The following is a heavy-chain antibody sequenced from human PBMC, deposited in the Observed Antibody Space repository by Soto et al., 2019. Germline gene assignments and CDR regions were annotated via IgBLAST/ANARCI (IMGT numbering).Heavy chain of an antibody. J-gene: IGHJ4*02. D-gene: IGHD5-18*01. CDR3: ARDQAMAQFDY. CDR2: INAYNGNT. CDR1: GYTFTNYG. Sequence: QVQLVQSGAEVKKPGASVKVSCKASGYTFTNYGISWVRQAPGQGREWMGWINAYNGNTKYAQKRQGRVTMTTDTSTSTAYMELRSLRSDDTAVYYCARDQAMAQFDYWGQGTLVTVSS. V-gene: IGHV1-18*01.